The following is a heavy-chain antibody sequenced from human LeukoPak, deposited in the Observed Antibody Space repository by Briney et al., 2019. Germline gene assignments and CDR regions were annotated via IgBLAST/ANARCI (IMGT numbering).Heavy chain of an antibody. J-gene: IGHJ4*02. CDR3: AGAAVEQQLGFDY. V-gene: IGHV4-39*01. Sequence: ETLSLTCTISVGSIRSSSYYSGWIRQPPRNWLEWIGSILYSGSTYYTPSLKSRVTISVDTAKNQCCRELSSVTAADTAVYYCAGAAVEQQLGFDYWGQGTLVTVSS. D-gene: IGHD6-13*01. CDR1: VGSIRSSSYY. CDR2: ILYSGST.